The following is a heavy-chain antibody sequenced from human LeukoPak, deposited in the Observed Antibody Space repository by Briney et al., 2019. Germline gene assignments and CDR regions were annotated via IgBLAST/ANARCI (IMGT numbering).Heavy chain of an antibody. CDR3: ASGPYMVRGVIIT. V-gene: IGHV4-34*01. CDR1: GGSFSGYY. D-gene: IGHD3-10*01. CDR2: INHSGST. Sequence: SETLSLTCAVYGGSFSGYYWSWIRQPPGKGLEWIGEINHSGSTNYNPSPKSRVTISVDTSKNQFSLKLSSVTAADTAVYYCASGPYMVRGVIITWGQGTLVTVSS. J-gene: IGHJ4*02.